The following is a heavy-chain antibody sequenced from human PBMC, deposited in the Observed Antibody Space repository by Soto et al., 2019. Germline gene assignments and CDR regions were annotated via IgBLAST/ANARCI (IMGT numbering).Heavy chain of an antibody. D-gene: IGHD3-3*01. CDR3: ARVLTYYDFLPPPPGFDP. Sequence: ASVKVSCKASGYTFTSYGISWVLQAPGQGLEWMGWISAYNGNTNYAQKLQGRVTMTTDTSTSTAYMELRSLRSDDTARYYCARVLTYYDFLPPPPGFDPWGKEPLVTV. CDR2: ISAYNGNT. V-gene: IGHV1-18*04. CDR1: GYTFTSYG. J-gene: IGHJ5*02.